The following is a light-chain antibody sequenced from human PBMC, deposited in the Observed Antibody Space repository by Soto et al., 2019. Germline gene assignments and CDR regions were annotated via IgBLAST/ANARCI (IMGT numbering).Light chain of an antibody. CDR2: GAS. Sequence: IVLTQSAGPLSLSPGDRATLSCRASQSVSRSYLGWYQQKPGQAPRLLMYGASSRATGIPDRFSGSGSGTDCTLTISSLEPEDFAVYYCQQYGTSQWTLGQGTKVDIK. V-gene: IGKV3-20*01. J-gene: IGKJ1*01. CDR3: QQYGTSQWT. CDR1: QSVSRSY.